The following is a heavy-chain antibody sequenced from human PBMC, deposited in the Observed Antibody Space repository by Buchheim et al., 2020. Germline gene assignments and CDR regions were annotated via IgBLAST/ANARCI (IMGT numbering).Heavy chain of an antibody. V-gene: IGHV3-30*18. CDR1: GFTFSSYG. J-gene: IGHJ4*02. Sequence: QVQLVESGGGVVQPGRSLRLSCAASGFTFSSYGMHWVRQAPGKGLEWVAVISYDGSNKYYADSVKGRFTISSDNSKNTLYLQMNSLRAEDTAVYYCAKDPEATYYDFWSEPWGFDYWGQGTL. CDR2: ISYDGSNK. CDR3: AKDPEATYYDFWSEPWGFDY. D-gene: IGHD3-3*01.